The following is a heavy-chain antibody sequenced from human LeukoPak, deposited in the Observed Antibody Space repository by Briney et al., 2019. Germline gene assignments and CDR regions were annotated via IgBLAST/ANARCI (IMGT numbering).Heavy chain of an antibody. J-gene: IGHJ4*02. Sequence: SETLSLTCAVYGGSFSGYYWSWIRQPPGKGLEWIGEINHSGSTNYNPSLKSRATISVDTSKNQFSLKLSSVTAADTAVYYCARGLVLMVYAIGFDYWGQGTLVTVSS. CDR3: ARGLVLMVYAIGFDY. CDR2: INHSGST. CDR1: GGSFSGYY. D-gene: IGHD2-8*01. V-gene: IGHV4-34*01.